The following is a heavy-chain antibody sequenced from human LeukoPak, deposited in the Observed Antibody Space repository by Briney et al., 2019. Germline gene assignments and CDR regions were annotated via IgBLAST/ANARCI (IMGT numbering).Heavy chain of an antibody. CDR1: GFTLSSYA. V-gene: IGHV3-23*01. D-gene: IGHD3-22*01. CDR3: AKKMIVVKAFDI. CDR2: ISGSGGST. Sequence: PGGSLRLSCAASGFTLSSYAMSWVRQAPGKGLEWVSAISGSGGSTYYADSVKGRFTISRDNSKNTLYLQMNSLRAEDTAVYYCAKKMIVVKAFDIWGQGTMVTVSS. J-gene: IGHJ3*02.